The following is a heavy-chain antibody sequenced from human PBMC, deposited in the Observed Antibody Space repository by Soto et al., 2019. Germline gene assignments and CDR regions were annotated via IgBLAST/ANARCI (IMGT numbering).Heavy chain of an antibody. V-gene: IGHV5-10-1*01. J-gene: IGHJ6*02. Sequence: PGESLKISCKGSGYSFTSYWISWVRQMPGKGLEWMGRIDPSDSYTNYSPSFQGHVTISADKSISTAYLQWSSLKASDTAMYYCATQPIILHYYYSMDVWGPGTTLTVSS. CDR3: ATQPIILHYYYSMDV. CDR1: GYSFTSYW. CDR2: IDPSDSYT. D-gene: IGHD1-26*01.